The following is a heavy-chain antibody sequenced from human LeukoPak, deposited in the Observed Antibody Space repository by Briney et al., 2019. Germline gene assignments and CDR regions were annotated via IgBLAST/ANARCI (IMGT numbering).Heavy chain of an antibody. CDR2: ISGNNDNP. CDR3: ARDGTSTDDY. Sequence: ASVRVSCKASGYTFSNFGINWVRQAPGQGLEWMGWISGNNDNPNYGQKFQGRFTVTTDSSTNTAYMELRNLRLDDTAVYYCARDGTSTDDYWGQGTLVTVSS. J-gene: IGHJ4*02. V-gene: IGHV1-18*01. CDR1: GYTFSNFG. D-gene: IGHD2-2*01.